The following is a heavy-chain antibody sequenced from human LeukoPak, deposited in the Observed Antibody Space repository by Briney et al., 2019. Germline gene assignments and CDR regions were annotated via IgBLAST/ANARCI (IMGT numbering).Heavy chain of an antibody. CDR2: IATYNGKT. Sequence: ASVKVSCKASGYTFDIYGIAWVRQAPGQGLEGVGWIATYNGKTDYAQTLQGRGTMTTDLSTGTAYMELRSLRSDDTAVYYCARVYNSYYYYMDVWGKGTPVTVSS. D-gene: IGHD1-14*01. CDR1: GYTFDIYG. J-gene: IGHJ6*03. V-gene: IGHV1-18*01. CDR3: ARVYNSYYYYMDV.